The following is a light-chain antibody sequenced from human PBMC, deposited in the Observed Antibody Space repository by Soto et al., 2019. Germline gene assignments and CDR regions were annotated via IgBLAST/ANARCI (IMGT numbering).Light chain of an antibody. J-gene: IGKJ4*01. CDR2: DAS. Sequence: EVVLTQSPTTLSLSPGDRATLSCRASQSVSSYLDWYQQKPGQAPRLLIYDASKRATGIPARFSGSGSGTDFTLTISSLEPEDFAVYYCQQRSIWVTFGGGTKVEIK. CDR1: QSVSSY. CDR3: QQRSIWVT. V-gene: IGKV3-11*01.